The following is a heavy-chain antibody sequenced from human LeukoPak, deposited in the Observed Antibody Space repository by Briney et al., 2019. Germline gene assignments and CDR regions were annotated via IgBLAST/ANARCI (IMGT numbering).Heavy chain of an antibody. CDR2: ISSSSSYI. V-gene: IGHV3-21*01. CDR1: GFTFSRYW. Sequence: GGSLRLSCAASGFTFSRYWMSWVRQAPGKGLEWVSSISSSSSYIYYADSVKGRFTISRDNAKNSLYLQMNSLRAEDTAVYYCARKNGLDYWGQGTLVTVSS. J-gene: IGHJ4*02. CDR3: ARKNGLDY.